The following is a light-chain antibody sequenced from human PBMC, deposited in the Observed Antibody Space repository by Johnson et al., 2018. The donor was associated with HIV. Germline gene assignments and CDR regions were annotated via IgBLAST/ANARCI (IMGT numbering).Light chain of an antibody. V-gene: IGLV1-51*01. CDR1: SSNIGNNY. CDR2: DNN. J-gene: IGLJ1*01. Sequence: VLTQPPSVSAAPGQKVSISCSGSSSNIGNNYVSWYQQLPGTAPKLLIYDNNKRPSGIPDRFSGSKSGTSATLGITGLQTGDEADYYCGTWDSSLSAGRAFGTGTKVTVL. CDR3: GTWDSSLSAGRA.